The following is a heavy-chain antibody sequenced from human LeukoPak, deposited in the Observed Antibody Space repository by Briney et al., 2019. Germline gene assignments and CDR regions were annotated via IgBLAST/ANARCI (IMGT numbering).Heavy chain of an antibody. CDR1: GFTFSSYA. D-gene: IGHD5-12*01. J-gene: IGHJ4*02. CDR2: ISGSGGST. V-gene: IGHV3-23*01. Sequence: PGGSLRLSCAASGFTFSSYAMSWVRQAPGKGLECVSPISGSGGSTSYADSVKGRFTISRDNAKNSLYLQMNSLRAEDTAVYYCARDVGKRGYSGYDLLDYWGQGTLVTVSS. CDR3: ARDVGKRGYSGYDLLDY.